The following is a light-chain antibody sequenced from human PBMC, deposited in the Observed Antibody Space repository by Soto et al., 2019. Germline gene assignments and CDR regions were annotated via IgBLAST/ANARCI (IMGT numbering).Light chain of an antibody. CDR2: DAS. Sequence: DIQMTQSPSTLSASVGDRVTITCRASQSISSWLAWYQQKPGKAPELLIYDASSLKSGVPSRFSGSGSGTEFTPTISSLQPDDFATYYCQQYNTYSAFGQGTKVDI. V-gene: IGKV1-5*01. CDR3: QQYNTYSA. J-gene: IGKJ1*01. CDR1: QSISSW.